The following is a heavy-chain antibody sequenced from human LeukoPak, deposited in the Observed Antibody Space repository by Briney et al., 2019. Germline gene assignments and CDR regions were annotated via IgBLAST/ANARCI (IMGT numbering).Heavy chain of an antibody. V-gene: IGHV3-23*01. CDR1: GFTFSSYA. J-gene: IGHJ4*02. CDR3: AKDPTAHSSGWYLY. Sequence: PGGSLRLSCAASGFTFSSYAMSWVRQAPGKGLEWVSAISGSGGSTYYADSVKGRFTISRDNSKNTLYLQMNSLRAEDTAVYYCAKDPTAHSSGWYLYWGQGTLVTVSS. CDR2: ISGSGGST. D-gene: IGHD6-19*01.